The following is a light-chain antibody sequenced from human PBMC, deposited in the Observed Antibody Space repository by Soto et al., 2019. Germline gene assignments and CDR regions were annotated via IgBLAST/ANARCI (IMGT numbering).Light chain of an antibody. CDR1: QSVRSSY. CDR3: QQYGSSPLT. J-gene: IGKJ4*01. Sequence: EIVLTQSPGTLSLSPGERATLSCRASQSVRSSYLAWYQQKPGQAPRLLIYGASSRATGIPDRFSGSGSGTDFTLTISRLEPEDFAVYYCQQYGSSPLTFGGVTKVEIK. CDR2: GAS. V-gene: IGKV3-20*01.